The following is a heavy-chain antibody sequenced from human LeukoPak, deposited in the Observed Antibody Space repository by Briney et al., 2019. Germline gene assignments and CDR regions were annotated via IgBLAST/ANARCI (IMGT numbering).Heavy chain of an antibody. CDR2: MSSDGG. Sequence: PGRSLRLSCAASGFISSNYGMDWVRQAPGEGLEWVAGMSSDGGYANSVKGRLTISRNNSKNTQYLQRNSLRPEATAGGYCAKYMGDTAMLSGDWGQGTLVTVPS. D-gene: IGHD5-18*01. CDR1: GFISSNYG. J-gene: IGHJ4*02. V-gene: IGHV3-30*18. CDR3: AKYMGDTAMLSGD.